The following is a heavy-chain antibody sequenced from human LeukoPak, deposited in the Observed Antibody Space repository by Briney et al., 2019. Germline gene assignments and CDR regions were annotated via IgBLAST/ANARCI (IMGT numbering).Heavy chain of an antibody. Sequence: ASVKVSCKASGGTFSSYAISWVRQGPGLGLERMGGIIPIFGTANYAQKFQGRVTITTDESTSTAYMELSSLRSEDTAVYYCASPLYSGSYYVGAFDIWGQGTMVTVSS. V-gene: IGHV1-69*05. CDR3: ASPLYSGSYYVGAFDI. D-gene: IGHD1-26*01. J-gene: IGHJ3*02. CDR2: IIPIFGTA. CDR1: GGTFSSYA.